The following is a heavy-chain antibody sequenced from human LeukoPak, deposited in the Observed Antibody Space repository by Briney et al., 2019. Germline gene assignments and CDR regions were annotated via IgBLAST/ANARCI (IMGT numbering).Heavy chain of an antibody. Sequence: ASVKVSCKASGYTFTSYDINWVRQATGQGLEWMGWMNPNRGKTGYAQKFQGRVTMTRNTSISTAYMELSSLRSEDTAVYYCARGENYYDSSGYYYRNWGQGTLVTVSS. CDR3: ARGENYYDSSGYYYRN. D-gene: IGHD3-22*01. V-gene: IGHV1-8*01. J-gene: IGHJ4*02. CDR1: GYTFTSYD. CDR2: MNPNRGKT.